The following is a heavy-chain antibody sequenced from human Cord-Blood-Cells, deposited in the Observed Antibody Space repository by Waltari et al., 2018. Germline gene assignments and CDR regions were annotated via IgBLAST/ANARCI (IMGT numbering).Heavy chain of an antibody. V-gene: IGHV3-53*01. CDR1: GFTVSSNH. CDR3: ARAVTSCYYFDY. CDR2: IYSGGST. D-gene: IGHD2-2*01. Sequence: EVQLVESGGGLIQPGGSLSLSCAASGFTVSSNHMSWVRQAPGKGLEWVSVIYSGGSTYYADSVKGRFTISRDNSKNTLYLQMNSLRAEDTAVYYCARAVTSCYYFDYWGQGTLVTVSS. J-gene: IGHJ4*02.